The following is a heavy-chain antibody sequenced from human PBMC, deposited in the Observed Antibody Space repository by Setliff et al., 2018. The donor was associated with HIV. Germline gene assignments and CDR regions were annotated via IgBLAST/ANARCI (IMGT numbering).Heavy chain of an antibody. D-gene: IGHD3-22*01. Sequence: GASVKVSCKASGGTFSSYAINWVRQAPGQGLEWMGLINPSGGRTSYAQKFQGRLTMTRDTSRSTVYMELSSLRSEDTAVYYCARCYYDSSGPTDAFDIRGQGTVVTVSS. V-gene: IGHV1-46*01. CDR1: GGTFSSYA. J-gene: IGHJ3*02. CDR2: INPSGGRT. CDR3: ARCYYDSSGPTDAFDI.